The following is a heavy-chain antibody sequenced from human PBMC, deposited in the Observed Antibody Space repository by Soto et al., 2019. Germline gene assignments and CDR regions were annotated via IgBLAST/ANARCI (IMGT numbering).Heavy chain of an antibody. CDR2: INHSGST. V-gene: IGHV4-34*01. Sequence: QVQLQQWGAGLLKPSETLSLTCAVYGGSFSGYSWSWIRQPPGKGLEWIGEINHSGSTNYNPSLKSRVTISVDTSKYQFSLKLTSVTAADTAVYYCARDSSGYYYLLNFDYWGQGALVTVSS. D-gene: IGHD3-22*01. J-gene: IGHJ4*02. CDR3: ARDSSGYYYLLNFDY. CDR1: GGSFSGYS.